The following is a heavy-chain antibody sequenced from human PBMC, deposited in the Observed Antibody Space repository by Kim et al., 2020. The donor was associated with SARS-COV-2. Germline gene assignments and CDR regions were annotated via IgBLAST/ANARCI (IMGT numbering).Heavy chain of an antibody. CDR3: ASGWDSSSWYPFSPED. V-gene: IGHV3-33*05. Sequence: GGSLRLSCAASGFTFSSYGMHWVRQAPGKGLEWVAVISYDGSNKYYADSVKGRFTISRDNSKNTLYLQMNSLRAEDTAVYYCASGWDSSSWYPFSPEDWG. J-gene: IGHJ1*01. D-gene: IGHD6-13*01. CDR2: ISYDGSNK. CDR1: GFTFSSYG.